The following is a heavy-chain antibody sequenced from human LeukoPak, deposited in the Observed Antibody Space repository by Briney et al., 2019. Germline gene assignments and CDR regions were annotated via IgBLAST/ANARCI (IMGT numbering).Heavy chain of an antibody. CDR1: GGSISSSSYY. D-gene: IGHD3-10*01. V-gene: IGHV4-39*01. CDR2: IYYSGST. J-gene: IGHJ5*02. CDR3: ARQLDDGSGSYSSWFDP. Sequence: PSETLSLTYTVSGGSISSSSYYWGWIRQPPGKGLEWIGSIYYSGSTYYNPSLKSRVTISVDTSKNQFSLKLSSVIAADTAVYYCARQLDDGSGSYSSWFDPWGQGTLVTVSS.